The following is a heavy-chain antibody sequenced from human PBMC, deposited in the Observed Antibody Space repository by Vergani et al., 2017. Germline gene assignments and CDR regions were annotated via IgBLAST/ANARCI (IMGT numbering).Heavy chain of an antibody. CDR2: ISGSGGST. Sequence: EVQLLESGGDLVQPGGSLRLSCAASGFTFNNYAMNWVRQAPGKGLEWVSGISGSGGSTYYAGSVKGRFTISRDSSKNTLYLEMNSLVAGDTAVYYCAKANPRNSGYDYLYYYHAMDVWGQGTTVTVSS. V-gene: IGHV3-23*01. J-gene: IGHJ6*02. CDR3: AKANPRNSGYDYLYYYHAMDV. D-gene: IGHD5-12*01. CDR1: GFTFNNYA.